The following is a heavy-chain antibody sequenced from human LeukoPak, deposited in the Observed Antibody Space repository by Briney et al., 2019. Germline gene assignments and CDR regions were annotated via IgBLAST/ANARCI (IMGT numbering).Heavy chain of an antibody. Sequence: PSETLSLTCTVSGGSISSYYWSWIRQPPGKGLEWIGYIYYSGSTNYNPSLKSRVTISVDTSKNQFSLKLSSVTAADTAVYYCARVMRDLREGYDIWGQGTMVTISS. CDR3: ARVMRDLREGYDI. CDR1: GGSISSYY. D-gene: IGHD2-21*02. J-gene: IGHJ3*02. CDR2: IYYSGST. V-gene: IGHV4-59*01.